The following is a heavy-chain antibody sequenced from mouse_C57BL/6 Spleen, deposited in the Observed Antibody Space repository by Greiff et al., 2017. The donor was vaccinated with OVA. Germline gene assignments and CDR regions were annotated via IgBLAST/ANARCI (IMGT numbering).Heavy chain of an antibody. CDR2: IYPGDGDT. Sequence: QVQLQQSGPELVKPGASVKISCKASGYSFSSSWMNWVKQRPGKGLEWIGRIYPGDGDTNYNGKFKGKATLTADKSSSTAYMQLSSLTSEDSAVYVCARAGDYGGGYWYFDVWGTGTTVTVSS. CDR1: GYSFSSSW. V-gene: IGHV1-82*01. CDR3: ARAGDYGGGYWYFDV. D-gene: IGHD2-4*01. J-gene: IGHJ1*03.